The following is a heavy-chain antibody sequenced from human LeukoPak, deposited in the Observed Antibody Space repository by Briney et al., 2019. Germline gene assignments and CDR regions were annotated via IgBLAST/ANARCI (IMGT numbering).Heavy chain of an antibody. D-gene: IGHD1-26*01. CDR1: TDSTTSNW. V-gene: IGHV4-4*02. CDR3: AREIVGAPTPGAY. J-gene: IGHJ4*02. Sequence: SETLSLTCAVSTDSTTSNWWSWVRQPPGKGLEWIGEVHKSGSTNYYPSLQSRVTISIDKSKNQIAPELTSVTAADTAVYYCAREIVGAPTPGAYWGQGTLVTVSS. CDR2: VHKSGST.